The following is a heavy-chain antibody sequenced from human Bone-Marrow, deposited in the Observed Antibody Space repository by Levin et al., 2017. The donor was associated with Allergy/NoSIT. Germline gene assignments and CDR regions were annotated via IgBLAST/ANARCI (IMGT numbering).Heavy chain of an antibody. CDR1: GFTFNSYA. D-gene: IGHD4-17*01. V-gene: IGHV3-23*01. J-gene: IGHJ4*02. CDR2: ITGSGAST. Sequence: GGSLRLSCAASGFTFNSYAMNWVRQAPGKGLEWVAAITGSGASTFYAQSVKGRFTVSRDDSSNTLHLQMTSLRSDDAAVYYCAKDQGFTVTTTCDSWGQGVQVIVSS. CDR3: AKDQGFTVTTTCDS.